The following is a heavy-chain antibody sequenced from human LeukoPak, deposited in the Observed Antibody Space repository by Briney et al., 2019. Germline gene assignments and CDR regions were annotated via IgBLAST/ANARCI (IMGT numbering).Heavy chain of an antibody. Sequence: PGGSLRLSCAASGFTFSSYAMSWVRQAPGKGLEWVSAISGSGGSTYYANSVKGRFTISRDNSKNTLYLQMGSLRAEDMAVYYCARGGSSQYYYYYMDVWGKGTTVTVSS. D-gene: IGHD1-26*01. J-gene: IGHJ6*03. V-gene: IGHV3-64*01. CDR1: GFTFSSYA. CDR2: ISGSGGST. CDR3: ARGGSSQYYYYYMDV.